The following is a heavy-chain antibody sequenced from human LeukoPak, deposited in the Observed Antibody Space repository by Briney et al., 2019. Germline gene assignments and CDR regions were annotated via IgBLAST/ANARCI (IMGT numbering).Heavy chain of an antibody. D-gene: IGHD3-22*01. CDR3: AREEVTNYYDSSGYYGYYYYGMDV. Sequence: SETLSLTCAVYGGSFSGYYWGWIRQPPGKGLEWIGSIYYSGSTYYNPSLKSRVTISVDTSKNQFSLKLSSVTAADTAVYYCAREEVTNYYDSSGYYGYYYYGMDVWGQGTTVTVSS. CDR2: IYYSGST. V-gene: IGHV4-34*01. CDR1: GGSFSGYY. J-gene: IGHJ6*02.